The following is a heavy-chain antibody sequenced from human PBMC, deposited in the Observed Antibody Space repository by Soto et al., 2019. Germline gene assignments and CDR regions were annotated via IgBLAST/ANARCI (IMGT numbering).Heavy chain of an antibody. D-gene: IGHD6-13*01. J-gene: IGHJ6*02. CDR1: GGTFSSYA. V-gene: IGHV1-69*13. Sequence: SVKVSCKASGGTFSSYAISWVRQAPGQGLEWMGGIIPIFGTANYAQKFQGRVTITADESTSTAYMELSSLRSEDTAVYYCARDRGIAAAGSHYGMDVWGQGTTVTVSS. CDR2: IIPIFGTA. CDR3: ARDRGIAAAGSHYGMDV.